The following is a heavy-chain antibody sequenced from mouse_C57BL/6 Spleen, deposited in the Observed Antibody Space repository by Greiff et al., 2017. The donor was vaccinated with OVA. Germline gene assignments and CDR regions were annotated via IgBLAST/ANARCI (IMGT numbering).Heavy chain of an antibody. CDR1: GYAFTNYL. J-gene: IGHJ3*01. Sequence: QVQLQQSGAELVRPGTSVKVSCKASGYAFTNYLIEWVKQRPGQGLEWIGVINPGSGGTNYNEKFKGKATLTADKSSSTAYMQLSSLTSEDSAVYFCATHYYGSSQFAYLGQGTLVTVSA. CDR3: ATHYYGSSQFAY. V-gene: IGHV1-54*01. D-gene: IGHD1-1*01. CDR2: INPGSGGT.